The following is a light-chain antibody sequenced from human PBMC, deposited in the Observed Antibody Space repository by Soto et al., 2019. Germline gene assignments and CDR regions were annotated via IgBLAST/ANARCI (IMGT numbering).Light chain of an antibody. CDR2: YDN. Sequence: QSVLTQPPSASGTPGQRVTISCSGSNSNIGSNTVNWYQQLPGTDPKLLIYYDNLRPSGVPDRISGSTSGTSASLAISGLQSADEADYYCAAWDDSLNGRVFGTGTKLTVL. CDR3: AAWDDSLNGRV. J-gene: IGLJ1*01. CDR1: NSNIGSNT. V-gene: IGLV1-44*01.